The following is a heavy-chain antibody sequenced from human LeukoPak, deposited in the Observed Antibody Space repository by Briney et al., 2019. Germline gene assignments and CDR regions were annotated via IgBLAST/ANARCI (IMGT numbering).Heavy chain of an antibody. CDR2: ISASGAIT. Sequence: GGSLRLSCAASGFTFSNYWMHWVRQAPGKGLVWVSGISASGAITYYADSVKGRFTVSRDDPHNTLYLQMNSVRAEDTAVYFCARGGVDHYGSGTYYLMYYFDHWGQGALVTVSS. V-gene: IGHV3-23*01. CDR1: GFTFSNYW. J-gene: IGHJ4*02. CDR3: ARGGVDHYGSGTYYLMYYFDH. D-gene: IGHD3-10*01.